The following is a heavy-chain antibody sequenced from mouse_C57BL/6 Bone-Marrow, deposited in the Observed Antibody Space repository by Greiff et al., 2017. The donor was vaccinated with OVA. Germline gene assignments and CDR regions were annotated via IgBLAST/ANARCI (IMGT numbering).Heavy chain of an antibody. CDR3: TGSLYAMDY. J-gene: IGHJ4*01. CDR2: IAPETGGT. CDR1: GYTFTDYE. Sequence: VKLQQSGAELVRPGASVTLSCKASGYTFTDYEMHWVTQTPVHGLEWIGAIAPETGGTAYNQKFKGKAILTADKSSSTAYMELRSLTSEDSAVYYCTGSLYAMDYWGQGTSVTVSS. V-gene: IGHV1-15*01. D-gene: IGHD1-1*02.